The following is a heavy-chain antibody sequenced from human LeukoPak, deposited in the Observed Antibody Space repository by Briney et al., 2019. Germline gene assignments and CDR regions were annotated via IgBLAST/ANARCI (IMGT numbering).Heavy chain of an antibody. Sequence: GGSLRLSCAASGFTVSSNYMSWVRQAPGKGLEWVSVIYSGGSTYYADSVKGRFTISGDNSKNTLYLQMNSLRAEDTAVYYCARGRGYDILTGYHSDYWGQGTLVTVSS. CDR3: ARGRGYDILTGYHSDY. J-gene: IGHJ4*02. D-gene: IGHD3-9*01. CDR2: IYSGGST. CDR1: GFTVSSNY. V-gene: IGHV3-66*01.